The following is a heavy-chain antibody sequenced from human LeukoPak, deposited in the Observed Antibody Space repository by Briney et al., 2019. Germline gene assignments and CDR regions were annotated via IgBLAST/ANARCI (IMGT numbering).Heavy chain of an antibody. CDR1: GGSISSGGYS. CDR2: TYYSGSN. J-gene: IGHJ4*02. D-gene: IGHD3-10*01. CDR3: ARQVGSGSCPFDY. Sequence: SETLSLTCAVSGGSISSGGYSWSWIRQPPGKGLEWIGYTYYSGSNYYNPSLKSRFTISVDTSKNQFSLKLSSVTAADTAVYYCARQVGSGSCPFDYWGQGTLVTVSS. V-gene: IGHV4-30-4*07.